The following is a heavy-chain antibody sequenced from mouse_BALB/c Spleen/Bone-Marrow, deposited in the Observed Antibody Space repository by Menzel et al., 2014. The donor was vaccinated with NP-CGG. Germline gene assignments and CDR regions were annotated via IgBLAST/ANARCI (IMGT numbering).Heavy chain of an antibody. V-gene: IGHV1S135*01. CDR3: ARLGTTAVPDY. CDR1: GYAFTNYN. CDR2: NDPYSGGT. Sequence: EVQLQQSGPELVKPGASVKVSCKASGYAFTNYNMYWVKQSHGKSLEWIGYNDPYSGGTNYNQKFKGMATLTVDKSSSTAYMHLNSLTSEDSAVYYCARLGTTAVPDYWGQGTTLTVSS. J-gene: IGHJ2*01. D-gene: IGHD1-1*01.